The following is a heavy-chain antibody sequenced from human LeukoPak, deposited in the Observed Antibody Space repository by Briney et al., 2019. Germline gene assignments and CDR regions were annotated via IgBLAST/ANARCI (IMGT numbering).Heavy chain of an antibody. Sequence: GASVKVSCKASGYTFTSYGISWVRQAPGQGLEWMGWISAYNGNTNYAQKLQGRVTMTTDTSTSTAYMELRSLRSDDTAVYYCARAPPGYCSSTSCSYYFHYWGQGTLVTVSS. D-gene: IGHD2-2*01. J-gene: IGHJ4*02. V-gene: IGHV1-18*01. CDR2: ISAYNGNT. CDR1: GYTFTSYG. CDR3: ARAPPGYCSSTSCSYYFHY.